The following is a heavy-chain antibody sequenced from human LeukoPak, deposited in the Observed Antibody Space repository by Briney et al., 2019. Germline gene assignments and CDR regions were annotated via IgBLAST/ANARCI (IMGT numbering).Heavy chain of an antibody. V-gene: IGHV1-18*01. CDR1: GYTFTSYG. CDR3: ARCSCNSSRCYSSFMDV. D-gene: IGHD2-2*01. J-gene: IGHJ6*03. CDR2: ISAYNGNT. Sequence: ASVKVSRKASGYTFTSYGISWVRQAPGQGLEWMGWISAYNGNTNYAQKLQGRVTMTTDTSTSTAYMELRSLRSDDTAVYYCARCSCNSSRCYSSFMDVWGKGTTVTISS.